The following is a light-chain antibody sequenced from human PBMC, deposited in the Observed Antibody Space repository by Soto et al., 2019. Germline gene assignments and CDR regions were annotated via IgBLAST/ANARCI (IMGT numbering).Light chain of an antibody. CDR1: NSNIGSNT. Sequence: VLTQPPSASGTPGQRVTISCSGSNSNIGSNTVNWYQQFPGTAPKLLIYTNDQRPSGVPDRFSGSKSGTSASLAISGLQSEDEADYYCAAWDDSLDGYVFGAGTKVTVL. J-gene: IGLJ1*01. CDR3: AAWDDSLDGYV. CDR2: TND. V-gene: IGLV1-44*01.